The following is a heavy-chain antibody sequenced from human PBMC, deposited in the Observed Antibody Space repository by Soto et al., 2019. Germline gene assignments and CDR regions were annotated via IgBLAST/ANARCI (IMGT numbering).Heavy chain of an antibody. V-gene: IGHV1-8*01. CDR3: ATSGGGWYLY. Sequence: QVQLVQSGAEVKKPGASVKVSCKASGYTFSSYDINWVRQATGQGLEWMGWLNPNSGDTGYAQKFQGRVTLTSTTSINTAYIELSSLTSDDTAVYYCATSGGGWYLYWGQGTLVTVSS. D-gene: IGHD6-19*01. CDR1: GYTFSSYD. J-gene: IGHJ4*02. CDR2: LNPNSGDT.